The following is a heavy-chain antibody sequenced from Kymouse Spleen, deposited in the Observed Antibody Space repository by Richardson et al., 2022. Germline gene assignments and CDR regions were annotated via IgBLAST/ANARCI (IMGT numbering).Heavy chain of an antibody. J-gene: IGHJ4*02. D-gene: IGHD1-7*01. CDR1: GFTFSGSA. Sequence: EVQLVESGGGLVQPGGSLKLSCAASGFTFSGSAMHWVRQASGKGLEWVGRIRSKANSYATAYAASVKGRFTISRDDSKNTAYLQMNSLKTEDTAVYYCTRHEAGTTRDFDYWGQGTLVTVSS. CDR2: IRSKANSYAT. V-gene: IGHV3-73*02. CDR3: TRHEAGTTRDFDY.